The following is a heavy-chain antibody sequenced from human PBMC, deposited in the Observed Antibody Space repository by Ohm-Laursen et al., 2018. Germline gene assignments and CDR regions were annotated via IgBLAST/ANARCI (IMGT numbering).Heavy chain of an antibody. V-gene: IGHV1-69*06. D-gene: IGHD3-22*01. J-gene: IGHJ4*02. Sequence: SVKVSCKASGGTFSSYAISWVRQAPGQGLEWMGGIIPIFGTANYAQKFQGRVTITADKFTSTAYMELSSLRSEDTAVYYCAREVRYYDSSGYLDYWGQGTLVTVSS. CDR1: GGTFSSYA. CDR2: IIPIFGTA. CDR3: AREVRYYDSSGYLDY.